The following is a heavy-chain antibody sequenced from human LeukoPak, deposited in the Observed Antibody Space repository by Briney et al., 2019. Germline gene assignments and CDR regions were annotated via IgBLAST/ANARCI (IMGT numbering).Heavy chain of an antibody. Sequence: SETLSLTCAVYGRSFSGYYWSGIPQPPGKGLEWIGEMNHCGSTNYNPSLKSRVTISVDTSKNQFSLKLSTVTAADTAVYYCARGVLEDGAYGETYYYYYGMDIWGQGTTVTVSS. D-gene: IGHD4/OR15-4a*01. CDR3: ARGVLEDGAYGETYYYYYGMDI. CDR1: GRSFSGYY. J-gene: IGHJ6*02. V-gene: IGHV4-34*01. CDR2: MNHCGST.